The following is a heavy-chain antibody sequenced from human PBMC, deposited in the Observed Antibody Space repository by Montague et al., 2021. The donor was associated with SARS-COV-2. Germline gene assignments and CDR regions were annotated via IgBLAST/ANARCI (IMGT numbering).Heavy chain of an antibody. Sequence: SLRLSCVATGFTFSEYAMNWVRQAPGKGLEWVSVFYGGGGGAHYAGSVEGRFTISRDDSKSTLYLQMNSLRAEDTAVYYCAKDRKDYRTGLTLWGFDCWGQGTLVTVSS. V-gene: IGHV3-23*03. CDR3: AKDRKDYRTGLTLWGFDC. CDR1: GFTFSEYA. CDR2: FYGGGGGA. D-gene: IGHD3/OR15-3a*01. J-gene: IGHJ4*02.